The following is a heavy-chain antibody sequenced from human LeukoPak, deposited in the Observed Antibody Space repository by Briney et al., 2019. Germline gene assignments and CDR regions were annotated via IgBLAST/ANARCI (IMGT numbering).Heavy chain of an antibody. J-gene: IGHJ4*02. V-gene: IGHV3-21*01. CDR3: ARADVSSGWHFDY. D-gene: IGHD6-19*01. Sequence: PGGSLRLSCAASGFTFNSYNMNWVRQAPGKGLEWVSFISGSTSYIYYADSVKGRFTISRDNAKNSLYLQMNSLRAEDTAVYYCARADVSSGWHFDYWGQGTLVTVSS. CDR1: GFTFNSYN. CDR2: ISGSTSYI.